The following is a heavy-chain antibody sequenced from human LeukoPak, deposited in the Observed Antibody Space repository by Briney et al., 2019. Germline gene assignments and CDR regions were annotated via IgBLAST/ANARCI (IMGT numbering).Heavy chain of an antibody. CDR2: FYYSGST. Sequence: SETLSLTCTVSGGSISSYYWNWIRQPPGKGLEWIGYFYYSGSTSYNPSLKSRVTISVDTSKNQFSLKLSSVTAADTAVYYCAREGYYDSSGYPLFYFDYWGQGTLVTVSS. V-gene: IGHV4-59*01. D-gene: IGHD3-22*01. J-gene: IGHJ4*02. CDR1: GGSISSYY. CDR3: AREGYYDSSGYPLFYFDY.